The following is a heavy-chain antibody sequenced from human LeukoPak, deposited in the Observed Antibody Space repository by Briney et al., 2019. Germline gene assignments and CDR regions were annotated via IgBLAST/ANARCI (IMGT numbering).Heavy chain of an antibody. CDR1: GFTFDDYA. V-gene: IGHV3-9*01. CDR2: ISWNSGSI. Sequence: GGSLRLSCAASGFTFDDYAMHWVRQAPGKGLEWVSGISWNSGSIGYADSVKGRFTISRDNAKNSLYLQMNSLRAEDTALYYCAKDRGQWLAFDYWGQGTLVTVSS. J-gene: IGHJ4*02. CDR3: AKDRGQWLAFDY. D-gene: IGHD6-19*01.